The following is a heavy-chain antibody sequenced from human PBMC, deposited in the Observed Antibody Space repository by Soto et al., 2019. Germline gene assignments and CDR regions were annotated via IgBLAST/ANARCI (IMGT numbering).Heavy chain of an antibody. D-gene: IGHD2-8*01. CDR2: IWYDGSNK. CDR1: GFTFSSYG. V-gene: IGHV3-33*01. CDR3: ARAWEVGVYAIRSYFDY. J-gene: IGHJ4*02. Sequence: QVQLVESGGGVVQPGRSLRLSCAASGFTFSSYGMHWVRQAPGKGLEWVAVIWYDGSNKYYADSVNGRFTISRDNSKNTLYLQMNSLRAEDRAVYYCARAWEVGVYAIRSYFDYWGQGTLVTVSS.